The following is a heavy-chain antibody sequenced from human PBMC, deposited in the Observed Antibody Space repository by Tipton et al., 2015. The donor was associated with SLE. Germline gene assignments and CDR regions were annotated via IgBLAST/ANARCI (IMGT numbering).Heavy chain of an antibody. D-gene: IGHD6-13*01. J-gene: IGHJ5*02. V-gene: IGHV4-39*01. CDR3: ARRPSYGSSWFTGGWFDP. Sequence: TLSLTCTVSGGSITGSSYYWAWIRQPPGKGLEWIGSKYYSGPTYNNPSLRSRVTMSVDISKNQFSLMLNSATAADTAMYYCARRPSYGSSWFTGGWFDPWGQGTLVTVSS. CDR1: GGSITGSSYY. CDR2: KYYSGPT.